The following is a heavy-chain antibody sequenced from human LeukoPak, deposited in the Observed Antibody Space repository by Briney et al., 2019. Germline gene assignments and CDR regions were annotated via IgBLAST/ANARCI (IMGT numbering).Heavy chain of an antibody. CDR3: ARDYYDSSGYYLL. Sequence: ASVKVSCSASGYTVTGYYMHWVRQAPGQGLEWMGWINPNSGGTNYAQKFQGRVTMTRDTSISTAYMELSRLRSDDTAVYYCARDYYDSSGYYLLWGQGTLVTVSS. V-gene: IGHV1-2*02. CDR2: INPNSGGT. J-gene: IGHJ4*02. CDR1: GYTVTGYY. D-gene: IGHD3-22*01.